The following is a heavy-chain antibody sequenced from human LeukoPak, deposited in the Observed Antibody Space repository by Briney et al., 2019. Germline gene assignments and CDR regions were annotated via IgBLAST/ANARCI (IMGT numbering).Heavy chain of an antibody. Sequence: GSLRLSCAASGNYWMHWVRQAPGKGLVWVSHINGDGSWTTYADSVRGRFTISKDNAKNTVYLQMNNLRAEDTAVYYCVSFYETYWGRGTLVTVSS. CDR2: INGDGSWT. D-gene: IGHD2-2*01. CDR3: VSFYETY. V-gene: IGHV3-74*01. J-gene: IGHJ4*02. CDR1: GNYW.